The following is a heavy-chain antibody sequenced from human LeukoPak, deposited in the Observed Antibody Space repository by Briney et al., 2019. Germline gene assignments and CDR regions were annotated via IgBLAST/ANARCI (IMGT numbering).Heavy chain of an antibody. Sequence: SETLSLTCTVSGGSISSSSYYWGWIRQPPGKGLEWIGYIYYSGSTYYNPSLKSRVTISVDTSKNQFSLKLSSVTAADTAVYYCARVRRALNNWFDPWGQGTLVTVSS. CDR3: ARVRRALNNWFDP. J-gene: IGHJ5*02. CDR1: GGSISSSSYY. V-gene: IGHV4-31*03. CDR2: IYYSGST.